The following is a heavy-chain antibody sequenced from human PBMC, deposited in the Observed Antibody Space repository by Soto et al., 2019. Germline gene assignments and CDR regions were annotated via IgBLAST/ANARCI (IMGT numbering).Heavy chain of an antibody. CDR2: ISGSGGDT. V-gene: IGHV3-23*01. Sequence: EVQLLESGGGLVQPGGSLRLSCSASGFTFTSYAMSWVRQAPGKGLEWVSGISGSGGDTKSAESVKGRFTISRDNFKNMLYLQMNSLRAEDTAVYYCAKHDFWTLYNTGLDSWGQGTLVTVSS. CDR3: AKHDFWTLYNTGLDS. J-gene: IGHJ4*02. D-gene: IGHD3-3*01. CDR1: GFTFTSYA.